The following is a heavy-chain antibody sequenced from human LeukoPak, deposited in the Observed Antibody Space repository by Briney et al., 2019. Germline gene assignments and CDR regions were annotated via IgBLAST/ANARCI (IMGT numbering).Heavy chain of an antibody. D-gene: IGHD2-15*01. Sequence: GRSLRLSCVASGFSFDEYAMHWVRQAPGKGREWVAGISYSSGTIGYVDSVKGRFTISRDNAKNSLYLQMNSLRAGDTALYYCAKDRGGSSQLGDAFDVWGQGTMVSVSS. CDR2: ISYSSGTI. CDR1: GFSFDEYA. J-gene: IGHJ3*01. V-gene: IGHV3-9*01. CDR3: AKDRGGSSQLGDAFDV.